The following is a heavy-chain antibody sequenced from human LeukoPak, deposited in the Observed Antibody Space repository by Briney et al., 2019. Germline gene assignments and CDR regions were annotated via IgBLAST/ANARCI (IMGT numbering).Heavy chain of an antibody. D-gene: IGHD3-10*02. Sequence: SETLSLTCAVYGGSFSGYYWSWIRQPPGKGLEWIGEINHSGSTNYNPSLKSRVTISLDTSKNQFSLKLRSVTAADTAVYYCAELGITMIGGVWGKGTTVTISS. V-gene: IGHV4-34*01. J-gene: IGHJ6*04. CDR3: AELGITMIGGV. CDR2: INHSGST. CDR1: GGSFSGYY.